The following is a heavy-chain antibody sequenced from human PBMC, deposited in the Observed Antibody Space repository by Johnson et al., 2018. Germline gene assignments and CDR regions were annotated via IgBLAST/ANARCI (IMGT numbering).Heavy chain of an antibody. CDR3: ASDPSFAYSYYNYMDA. CDR2: ISASSSNI. D-gene: IGHD3-16*01. Sequence: VQLVESGGDLVHPGGSLRLSCAASGFPVDRFALNWVRQAPGKGPEWVSYISASSSNIHYADSVKGRFTISRDNAKKSLYLQMTSLRAEDAAVYYCASDPSFAYSYYNYMDAWGKGTTVTVSS. V-gene: IGHV3-48*01. CDR1: GFPVDRFA. J-gene: IGHJ6*03.